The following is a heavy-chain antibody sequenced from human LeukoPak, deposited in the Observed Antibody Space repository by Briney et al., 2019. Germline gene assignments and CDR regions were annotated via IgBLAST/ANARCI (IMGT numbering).Heavy chain of an antibody. CDR3: ARPESIFGVATFDY. Sequence: GGSLRLSCAASGFTFSSYSMNWVRQAPGKGLEWVSSISSSSSYIYYADSVKGRFTISRDNAKNSLYLQMNSLRAEDTAVYYCARPESIFGVATFDYWGQGTLVTVSS. J-gene: IGHJ4*02. D-gene: IGHD3-3*01. V-gene: IGHV3-21*01. CDR1: GFTFSSYS. CDR2: ISSSSSYI.